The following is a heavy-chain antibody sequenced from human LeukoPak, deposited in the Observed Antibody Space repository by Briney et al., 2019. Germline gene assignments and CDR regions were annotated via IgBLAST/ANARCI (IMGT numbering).Heavy chain of an antibody. J-gene: IGHJ4*02. D-gene: IGHD6-6*01. Sequence: ASVKVSCKASVYTFTGYYMHWVRQAPGQGLEWMGWISPNSGGTNYAQKFQGRVTMTRDTSISTAYMELSRLRSDDTAVYYCARDGGRLVYHVVDYWGQGTLVTVSS. CDR1: VYTFTGYY. CDR2: ISPNSGGT. V-gene: IGHV1-2*02. CDR3: ARDGGRLVYHVVDY.